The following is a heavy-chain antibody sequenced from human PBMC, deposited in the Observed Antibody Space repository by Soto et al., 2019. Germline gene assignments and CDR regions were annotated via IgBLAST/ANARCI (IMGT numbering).Heavy chain of an antibody. J-gene: IGHJ4*02. CDR2: IYYSGST. CDR3: ARGSRLRSGLVY. CDR1: GGSISSGGYY. D-gene: IGHD2-21*02. Sequence: SETLSLTCTVSGGSISSGGYYWSWIRQHPGKGLEWIGYIYYSGSTYYNPSLKSRVTISVDTTKNQFSLKLSSVTAADTAVYYCARGSRLRSGLVYWGQGTLVTVSS. V-gene: IGHV4-31*03.